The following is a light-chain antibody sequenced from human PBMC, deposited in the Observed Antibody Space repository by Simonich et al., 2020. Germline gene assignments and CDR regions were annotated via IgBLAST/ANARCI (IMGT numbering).Light chain of an antibody. V-gene: IGKV3-11*01. CDR2: DAS. CDR1: QSVSSY. Sequence: EIVLTQSPATLSLSPGKRATLSCRANQSVSSYLTWYQQNPRQAPRLLIYDASNRATGIPARFSGSGSGTEFTLTISSLQSEDFAVYYCQQYNNWPRTFGQGTKVEIK. J-gene: IGKJ1*01. CDR3: QQYNNWPRT.